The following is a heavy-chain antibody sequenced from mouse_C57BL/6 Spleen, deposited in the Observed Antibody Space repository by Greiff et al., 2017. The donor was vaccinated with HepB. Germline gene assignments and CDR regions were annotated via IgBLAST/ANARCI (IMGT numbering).Heavy chain of an antibody. CDR2: INPNNGGT. CDR3: AVSTMITTGVFAY. V-gene: IGHV1-18*01. CDR1: GYTFTDYN. D-gene: IGHD2-4*01. J-gene: IGHJ3*01. Sequence: EVQLVESGPELVKPGASVKIPCKASGYTFTDYNMDWVKQSHGKSLEWIGDINPNNGGTIYNQKFKGKATLTVDKSSSTAYMELRSLTSEDTAVYYCAVSTMITTGVFAYWGQGTLVTVSA.